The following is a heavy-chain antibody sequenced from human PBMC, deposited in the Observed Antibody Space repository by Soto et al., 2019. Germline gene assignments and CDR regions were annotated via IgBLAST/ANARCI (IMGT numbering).Heavy chain of an antibody. J-gene: IGHJ4*02. CDR3: ARHPPDTYYDYIWGKDRLIFDY. D-gene: IGHD3-16*01. CDR2: IYPGDSDT. Sequence: PGESLKISCKGSGYSFTSYWIGWVRQMPGKGLEWMGIIYPGDSDTRYSPSFQGQVTISADKSISTAYLQWSSLKASDTAMYYCARHPPDTYYDYIWGKDRLIFDYWGQGTLVTVSS. CDR1: GYSFTSYW. V-gene: IGHV5-51*01.